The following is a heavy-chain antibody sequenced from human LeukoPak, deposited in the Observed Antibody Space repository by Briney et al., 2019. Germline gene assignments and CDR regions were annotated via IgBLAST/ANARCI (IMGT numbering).Heavy chain of an antibody. CDR3: ARSAYSSGWYGGVNWFDP. V-gene: IGHV4-38-2*02. CDR2: IYHGGSS. Sequence: SETLSLTCTVSGYSITSGYFWGWIRQPPGKGLELIGTIYHGGSSYSHPSLQSRVTISVDTSKNQFSLKLSSVTAADTAVYYCARSAYSSGWYGGVNWFDPWGQGTLVTVSS. J-gene: IGHJ5*02. CDR1: GYSITSGYF. D-gene: IGHD6-19*01.